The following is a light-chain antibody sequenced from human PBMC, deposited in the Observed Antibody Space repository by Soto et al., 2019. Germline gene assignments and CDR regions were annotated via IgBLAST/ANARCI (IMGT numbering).Light chain of an antibody. Sequence: QSALTQPASVSGSPGQSITISCTGTSSDVGGYNYVSWYQQHPGKAPKLMIYDVSNRPSGVSNRFSGSKSGNTASLTISGLQAEDEGDYYCSSYTSSSDYVFGTGTKVTVL. CDR1: SSDVGGYNY. V-gene: IGLV2-14*01. CDR2: DVS. J-gene: IGLJ1*01. CDR3: SSYTSSSDYV.